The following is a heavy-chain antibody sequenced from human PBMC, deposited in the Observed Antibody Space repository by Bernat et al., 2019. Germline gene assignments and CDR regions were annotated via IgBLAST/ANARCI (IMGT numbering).Heavy chain of an antibody. CDR3: VNDLHAVVVN. J-gene: IGHJ4*02. V-gene: IGHV3-64D*08. CDR1: RFSFSGFS. D-gene: IGHD2-21*01. Sequence: EVHVVESGGGLVQPGGSLRLSCSASRFSFSGFSMHWVRQAPGKGLEYVSAIGPDGVGTWYAGSLKGRFTISRDHSKNTLYLQMTSLRPEDTALYYCVNDLHAVVVNWGQGAQVTVSS. CDR2: IGPDGVGT.